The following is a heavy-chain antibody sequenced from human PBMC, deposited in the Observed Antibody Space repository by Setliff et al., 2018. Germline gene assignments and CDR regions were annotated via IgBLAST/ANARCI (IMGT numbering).Heavy chain of an antibody. CDR2: MYYSGTT. CDR1: GGSVRGYY. Sequence: SETLSLTCTVSGGSVRGYYWSWIRQPPGKGLEWIGYMYYSGTTNYDPSLKSRVTISVDTSKNQFSLKLSSVTAADTAIYYCARGGTYRYFDYWGQGTLVTVSS. CDR3: ARGGTYRYFDY. J-gene: IGHJ4*02. V-gene: IGHV4-59*02.